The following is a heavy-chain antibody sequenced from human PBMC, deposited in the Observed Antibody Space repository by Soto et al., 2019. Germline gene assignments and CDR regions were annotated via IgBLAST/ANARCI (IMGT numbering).Heavy chain of an antibody. D-gene: IGHD3-3*01. V-gene: IGHV1-69*13. Sequence: ASVKVSCKASGGTFSSYAISWVRQAPGQGLEWMGGIIHIFGTANYAQKFQGRVTITADESTSTAYMELSSLRSEDTAVYYCARAIRFLESDAFDIWGQGTMVTVSS. CDR3: ARAIRFLESDAFDI. CDR1: GGTFSSYA. CDR2: IIHIFGTA. J-gene: IGHJ3*02.